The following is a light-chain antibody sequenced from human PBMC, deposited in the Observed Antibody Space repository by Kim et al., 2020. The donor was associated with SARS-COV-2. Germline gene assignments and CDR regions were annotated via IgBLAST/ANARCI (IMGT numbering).Light chain of an antibody. V-gene: IGKV2-28*01. CDR1: QSLLHSNGYNY. CDR2: LGS. Sequence: VEPASISCRSSQSLLHSNGYNYLDWYLQKPGQSPQLLIYLGSNRASGVPDRFSGSGSGTDFTLKISRVEAEDVGVYYCMQALQTPSFGQGTKLEI. J-gene: IGKJ2*03. CDR3: MQALQTPS.